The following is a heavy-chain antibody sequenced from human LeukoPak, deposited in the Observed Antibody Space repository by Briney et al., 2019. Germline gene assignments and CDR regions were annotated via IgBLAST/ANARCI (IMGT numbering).Heavy chain of an antibody. D-gene: IGHD1-1*01. V-gene: IGHV3-21*01. Sequence: GGSLRLSCAASGFTFSTYAMNWVRQAPGRGLEWVSSINPSGSTIFYADSVKGRFTISRDNAKNSLYLQMNSLRAEDTALYFCASGIRERGFDYWGQGTLVTVSS. CDR3: ASGIRERGFDY. J-gene: IGHJ4*02. CDR1: GFTFSTYA. CDR2: INPSGSTI.